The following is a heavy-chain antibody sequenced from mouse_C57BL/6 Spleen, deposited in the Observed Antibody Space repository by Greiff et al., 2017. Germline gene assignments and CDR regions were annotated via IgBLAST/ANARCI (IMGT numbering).Heavy chain of an antibody. V-gene: IGHV1-81*01. CDR2: IYPRSGNT. J-gene: IGHJ4*01. Sequence: VQLVESGAELARPGASVKLSCKASGYTFTSYGISWVKQRTGQGLEWIGEIYPRSGNTYYNEKFKGKATLTADKSSSTAYMELRSLTSEDSAVYFCGKPDGYYYAMDYWGQGTSVTVSS. CDR1: GYTFTSYG. CDR3: GKPDGYYYAMDY.